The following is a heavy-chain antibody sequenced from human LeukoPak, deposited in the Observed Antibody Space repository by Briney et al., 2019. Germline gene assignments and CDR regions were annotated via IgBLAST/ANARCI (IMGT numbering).Heavy chain of an antibody. Sequence: GGSLRLSCAASVFTFSIYWVHWVRQAPGKGLVWVSSINGDGSSTSYADSVKGRFTISRDNAKNTLYLQMNTLRAEDTAVYYCASLDYWGQGTPVTVSS. CDR1: VFTFSIYW. V-gene: IGHV3-74*01. J-gene: IGHJ4*02. CDR3: ASLDY. CDR2: INGDGSST.